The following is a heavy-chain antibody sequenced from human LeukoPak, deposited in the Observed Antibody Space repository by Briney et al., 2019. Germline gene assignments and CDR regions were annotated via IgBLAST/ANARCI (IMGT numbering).Heavy chain of an antibody. V-gene: IGHV3-48*03. D-gene: IGHD4-17*01. Sequence: GGSLRLSCGASRFTFSSYEMNWVRQAPGKGLEWVSYISSSATTILYADSVKGRFTISRDNAKNSLYLQMNSLRAEDTAIYYCARGPRSYGDYFDYWGQGTLVTVSS. CDR1: RFTFSSYE. J-gene: IGHJ4*02. CDR3: ARGPRSYGDYFDY. CDR2: ISSSATTI.